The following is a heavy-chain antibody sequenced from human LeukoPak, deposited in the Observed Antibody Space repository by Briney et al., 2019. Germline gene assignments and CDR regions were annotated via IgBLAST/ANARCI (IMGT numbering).Heavy chain of an antibody. CDR3: VKDGPGYCSGGSCYDALFDY. CDR1: GFTFSSYA. J-gene: IGHJ4*02. Sequence: PGGSLRLSCSASGFTFSSYAMQWVRQAPGKGLEYVSAIIRNGGSTYYADSVKGRFTISRDNSKNTLYLQMSSLRAEDTAVYYCVKDGPGYCSGGSCYDALFDYWGQGTLVTVSS. D-gene: IGHD2-15*01. V-gene: IGHV3-64D*06. CDR2: IIRNGGST.